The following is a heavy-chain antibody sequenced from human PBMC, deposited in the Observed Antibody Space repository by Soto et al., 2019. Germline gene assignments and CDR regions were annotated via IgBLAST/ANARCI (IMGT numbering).Heavy chain of an antibody. CDR2: IRDGGEST. V-gene: IGHV3-23*01. Sequence: EVHLLESGGGLVQPGESLRLTCAFSGFIFGNYMMTWVRQAPGKGLEWVSTIRDGGESTYYADSVKGRFTISRDNSKNTLYLQMDSLGVEDTAVYYCAPHVHCSGGSCHYDAFDIRGQGTMVTVSS. CDR1: GFIFGNYM. CDR3: APHVHCSGGSCHYDAFDI. D-gene: IGHD2-15*01. J-gene: IGHJ3*02.